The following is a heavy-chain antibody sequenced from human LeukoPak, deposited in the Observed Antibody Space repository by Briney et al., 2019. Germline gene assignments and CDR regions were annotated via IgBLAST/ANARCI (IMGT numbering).Heavy chain of an antibody. J-gene: IGHJ6*03. Sequence: SVKLSCSASASTFTGYDMHWVRQAPGHGRGWMGGIYPNSGGTNYAQKFQGRVTMTTDTTTSTAYMEISRVRSDDTAVYYCARSEQFPYYMDVWGKGTTVTVSS. CDR3: ARSEQFPYYMDV. CDR1: ASTFTGYD. CDR2: IYPNSGGT. V-gene: IGHV1-2*02. D-gene: IGHD6-19*01.